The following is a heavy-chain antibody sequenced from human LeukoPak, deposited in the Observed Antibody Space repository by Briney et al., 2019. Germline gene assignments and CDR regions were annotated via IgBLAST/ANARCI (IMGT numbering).Heavy chain of an antibody. J-gene: IGHJ4*02. D-gene: IGHD1-20*01. V-gene: IGHV3-66*02. Sequence: GGSLRLSCAASGFTVSSNYMSWVGQAPGKGLEWVSVIYSGGSTYYADSVKGRFTISRDNSKNTLYLQMNSLRAEDTAVYYCARDRYNWNGCFDYWGQGPLVTVSS. CDR3: ARDRYNWNGCFDY. CDR2: IYSGGST. CDR1: GFTVSSNY.